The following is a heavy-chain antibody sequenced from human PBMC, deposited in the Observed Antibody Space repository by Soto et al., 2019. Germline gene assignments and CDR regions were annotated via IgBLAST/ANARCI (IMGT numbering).Heavy chain of an antibody. V-gene: IGHV3-30-3*01. D-gene: IGHD3-10*01. J-gene: IGHJ6*01. CDR1: GFTLTSYE. CDR3: ARRSSWSYHGIDV. Sequence: GGSLRRSCAASGFTLTSYEMHWGHQAQVKGLEWGAIRSYDGSNKYSAESVKGRFTRSRDNSRSTLDLQMASLRVGDTAVYYCARRSSWSYHGIDVWGGVSRVTVAA. CDR2: RSYDGSNK.